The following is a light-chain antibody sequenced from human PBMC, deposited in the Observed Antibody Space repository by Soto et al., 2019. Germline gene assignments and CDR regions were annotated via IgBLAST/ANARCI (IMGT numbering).Light chain of an antibody. CDR3: LLSYSGARYVV. J-gene: IGLJ2*01. CDR1: TGAVTSGHY. CDR2: DTS. Sequence: QAVVTQEPSLTVSPGGTVTLTCGSSTGAVTSGHYPYWFQQKPGQAPRTLIYDTSNKHSWTPARFSGSLLGGKAALTLSGALPEDEAEYYCLLSYSGARYVVFGGGTKLTVL. V-gene: IGLV7-46*01.